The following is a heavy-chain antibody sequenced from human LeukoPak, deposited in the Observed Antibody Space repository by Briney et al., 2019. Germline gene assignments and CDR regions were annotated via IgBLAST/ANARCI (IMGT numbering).Heavy chain of an antibody. CDR3: ARTSIAARRANAFDI. V-gene: IGHV4-30-2*01. CDR1: GGSISSGGYS. CDR2: IYHSGST. J-gene: IGHJ3*02. Sequence: SETLSLTCTVSGGSISSGGYSWSWIRQPPGKGLEWIGYIYHSGSTYYNPSLKSRVTISVDRSKNQFSLKLSSVTAADMAVYYCARTSIAARRANAFDIWGQGTMVTVSS. D-gene: IGHD6-6*01.